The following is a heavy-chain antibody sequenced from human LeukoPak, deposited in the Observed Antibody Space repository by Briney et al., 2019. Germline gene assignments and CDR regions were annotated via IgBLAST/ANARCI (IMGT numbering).Heavy chain of an antibody. Sequence: PGGSLRLSCAASGFTFSSYAMSWVRQAPGKGLEWVAVIGYDGSNKYYADSVQGRFTISRDNSKNTLFLQMNSLRAEGTAVYYCARGVGSTTYYAMDVWGQGTTVTVSS. D-gene: IGHD2-2*01. V-gene: IGHV3-33*08. CDR1: GFTFSSYA. CDR2: IGYDGSNK. J-gene: IGHJ6*02. CDR3: ARGVGSTTYYAMDV.